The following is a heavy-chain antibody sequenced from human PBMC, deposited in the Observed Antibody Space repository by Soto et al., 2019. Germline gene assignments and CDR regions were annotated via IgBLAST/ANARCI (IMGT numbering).Heavy chain of an antibody. V-gene: IGHV1-8*01. CDR3: AREQYYYDSSGYYLGV. CDR2: MNPNSGNT. CDR1: GYTFTSYG. Sequence: ASVKVSCKASGYTFTSYGINWVRQATGQGLEWMGWMNPNSGNTGYAQKFQGRVTMTRNTSISTAYMELSSLRSEDTAVYYCAREQYYYDSSGYYLGVWGQGTTVTVSS. J-gene: IGHJ6*02. D-gene: IGHD3-22*01.